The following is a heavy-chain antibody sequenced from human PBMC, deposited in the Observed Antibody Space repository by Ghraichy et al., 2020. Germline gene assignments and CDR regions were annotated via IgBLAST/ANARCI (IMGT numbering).Heavy chain of an antibody. CDR3: ATDGVAAAGSSGGGDY. D-gene: IGHD6-13*01. CDR2: FDPEDGET. J-gene: IGHJ4*02. Sequence: ASVKVSCKVSGYTLTELSMHWVRQAPGKGLEWMGGFDPEDGETIYAQKFQGRVTMTEDTSTDTAYMELSSLRSEDTAVYYWATDGVAAAGSSGGGDYWGQGTLVTVSS. V-gene: IGHV1-24*01. CDR1: GYTLTELS.